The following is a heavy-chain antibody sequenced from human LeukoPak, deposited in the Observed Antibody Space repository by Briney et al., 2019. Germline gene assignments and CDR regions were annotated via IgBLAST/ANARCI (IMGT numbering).Heavy chain of an antibody. CDR3: ANSPYYYGSGSYYNGPLYFDY. D-gene: IGHD3-10*01. CDR1: GGTFSSYA. Sequence: SVKVSCKASGGTFSSYAISWVRQAPGQGLEWMGGIIPNFGTANYAQKFQGRVTITADESTSTAYMELSSLRSEDTAVYYCANSPYYYGSGSYYNGPLYFDYWGQGTLVTVSS. J-gene: IGHJ4*02. CDR2: IIPNFGTA. V-gene: IGHV1-69*01.